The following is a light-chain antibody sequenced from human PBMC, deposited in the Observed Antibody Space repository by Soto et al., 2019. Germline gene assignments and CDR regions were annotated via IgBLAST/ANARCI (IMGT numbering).Light chain of an antibody. V-gene: IGLV3-1*01. CDR1: KLGDKY. CDR3: QAWDSSIVV. CDR2: QHT. Sequence: SYELTQPPSVSVSPGQTASITSSGDKLGDKYAYWYQQKPGQSPVLVIYQHTKRPSGIPERFSGSNSGNTATLTISGTQAMDEADYYCQAWDSSIVVFGGGTKLTVL. J-gene: IGLJ2*01.